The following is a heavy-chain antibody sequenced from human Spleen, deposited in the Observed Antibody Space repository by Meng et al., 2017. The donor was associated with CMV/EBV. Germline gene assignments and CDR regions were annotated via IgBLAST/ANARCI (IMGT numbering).Heavy chain of an antibody. V-gene: IGHV3-30-3*01. D-gene: IGHD2-8*01. CDR1: GFTFSSYA. CDR3: ARDMVMVYAIRSLNERYGMDV. CDR2: ISYDGSNK. Sequence: GESLKISCAASGFTFSSYAMHWVRQAPGKGLEWVAVISYDGSNKYYADSVKGRFTISRDNSKNTLYLQMNSLRAEDTAVYYCARDMVMVYAIRSLNERYGMDVWGQGTTVTVS. J-gene: IGHJ6*02.